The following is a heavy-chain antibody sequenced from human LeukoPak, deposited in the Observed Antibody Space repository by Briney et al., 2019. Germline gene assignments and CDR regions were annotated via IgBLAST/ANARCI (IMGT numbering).Heavy chain of an antibody. D-gene: IGHD5-24*01. J-gene: IGHJ4*02. Sequence: GESLKISCQGSGYSFTTYWIGWVRQMPGKGLEWMGIIYPGDSDNRYSPSFQGQVTISADKSISTTYLQWSSLKASDTAMYYCARPTESYNSGVGYWGQGTLVTVSS. CDR2: IYPGDSDN. V-gene: IGHV5-51*01. CDR1: GYSFTTYW. CDR3: ARPTESYNSGVGY.